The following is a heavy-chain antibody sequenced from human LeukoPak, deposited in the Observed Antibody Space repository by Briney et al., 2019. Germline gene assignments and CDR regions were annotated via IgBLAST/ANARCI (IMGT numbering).Heavy chain of an antibody. CDR2: I. D-gene: IGHD6-19*01. CDR3: AKSASGWHGYYFDY. J-gene: IGHJ4*02. Sequence: GGSLRLSCAASGFTFSNYGMHWVRQAPGKGLEWVSGITISRDNSNNNLYLQMNSLRAEDTAVYYCAKSASGWHGYYFDYWGQGTLVTVSS. V-gene: IGHV3-NL1*01. CDR1: GFTFSNYG.